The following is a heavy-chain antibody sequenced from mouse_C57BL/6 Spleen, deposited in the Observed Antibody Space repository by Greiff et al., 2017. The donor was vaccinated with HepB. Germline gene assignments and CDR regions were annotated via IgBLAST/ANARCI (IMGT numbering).Heavy chain of an antibody. V-gene: IGHV5-12*01. CDR1: GFTFSDYY. CDR3: SSREFAY. Sequence: EVQGVESGGGLVQPGGSLKLSCAASGFTFSDYYMYWVRQTPEKRLEWVAYISNGGGSTYYPDTVKGRFTISRDNAKNTLYLQMSRLKSEDTAMYYCSSREFAYWGQGTLVTVSA. CDR2: ISNGGGST. J-gene: IGHJ3*01.